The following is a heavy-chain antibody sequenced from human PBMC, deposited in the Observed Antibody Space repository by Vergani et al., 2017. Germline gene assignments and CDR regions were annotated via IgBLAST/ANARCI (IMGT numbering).Heavy chain of an antibody. J-gene: IGHJ5*02. CDR3: ARQRGYYDSSGYYFNWFDP. CDR1: GYSISRGYY. D-gene: IGHD3-22*01. V-gene: IGHV4-38-2*01. Sequence: QVQLQESGPGLVKPSETLSLNCAVTGYSISRGYYWGWIRQPPGKGLEWIGIVYHTGSTYYNPSLKSRVTISVDTSKNHFSLRLSSVTAADTAVYYCARQRGYYDSSGYYFNWFDPWGQGTLVTVSS. CDR2: VYHTGST.